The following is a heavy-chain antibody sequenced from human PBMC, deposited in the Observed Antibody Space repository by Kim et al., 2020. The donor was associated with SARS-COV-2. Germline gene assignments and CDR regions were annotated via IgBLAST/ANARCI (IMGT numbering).Heavy chain of an antibody. Sequence: GGSLRLSCSASGFTFSDYYMSWIRQAPGKGLEWVSYISSSGSTIYYADSVKGRFTISRDNAKNSLYLQMNSLRAEDTAVYYCARGNKRGLLYYFDYWGQGTLVTVSS. CDR1: GFTFSDYY. J-gene: IGHJ4*02. V-gene: IGHV3-11*04. D-gene: IGHD4-17*01. CDR2: ISSSGSTI. CDR3: ARGNKRGLLYYFDY.